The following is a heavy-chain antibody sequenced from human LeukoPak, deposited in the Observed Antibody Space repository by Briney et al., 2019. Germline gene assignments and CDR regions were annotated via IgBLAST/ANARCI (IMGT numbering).Heavy chain of an antibody. CDR2: INSDGTNI. V-gene: IGHV3-74*01. Sequence: PGGSLRLSCAASGFSFSNYWMHWVRQAPGKGLVWVSRINSDGTNIRYADSVKGRFTISRDNAKNTLYLQMNSLRAENTAVYSCARGADGVSSNSRGWFDPWGQGTLVTVSS. D-gene: IGHD2-15*01. CDR3: ARGADGVSSNSRGWFDP. CDR1: GFSFSNYW. J-gene: IGHJ5*02.